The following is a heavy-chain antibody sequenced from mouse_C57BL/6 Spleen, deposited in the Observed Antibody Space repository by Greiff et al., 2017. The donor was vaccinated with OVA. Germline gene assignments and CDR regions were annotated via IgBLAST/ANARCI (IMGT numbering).Heavy chain of an antibody. Sequence: DVMLVESGGGLVKPGGSLKLSCAASGFTFSDYGMHWVRQAPEKGLEWVAYISSGSSTIYYADTVKGRFTISRDNAKNTLFLQMTSLRSEDTAMYYCASPDYYGSSYKYAMDYWGQGTSVTVSS. CDR1: GFTFSDYG. V-gene: IGHV5-17*01. D-gene: IGHD1-1*01. CDR3: ASPDYYGSSYKYAMDY. CDR2: ISSGSSTI. J-gene: IGHJ4*01.